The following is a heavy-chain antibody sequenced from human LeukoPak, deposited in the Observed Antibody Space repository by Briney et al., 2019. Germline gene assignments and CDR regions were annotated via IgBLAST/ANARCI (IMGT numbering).Heavy chain of an antibody. V-gene: IGHV1-18*01. CDR2: ISAYNGNP. D-gene: IGHD4-23*01. CDR3: ARAPVASHYFDY. CDR1: GCTFTSYG. J-gene: IGHJ4*02. Sequence: ASVKVSCKASGCTFTSYGISWVRQAPGQGLEWMGWISAYNGNPNYAQKLQGRVTMTTDTSTSTAYMELRSLRSDDTAVYYCARAPVASHYFDYWGQGTLVTVSS.